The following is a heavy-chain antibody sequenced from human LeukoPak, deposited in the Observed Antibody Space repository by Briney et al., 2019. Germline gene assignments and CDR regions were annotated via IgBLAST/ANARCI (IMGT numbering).Heavy chain of an antibody. D-gene: IGHD3-22*01. Sequence: SETLSLTCTVSGGSISSYYWSWIRQPPGKGLEWIGYIYYSGSTNYNPSLKSRVTISVDTSKNQFSLKLSSVTAADTAVYYCAGATLSGDYYDSSGYYPPNAFDIWGQGTMVTVSS. CDR2: IYYSGST. J-gene: IGHJ3*02. V-gene: IGHV4-59*01. CDR3: AGATLSGDYYDSSGYYPPNAFDI. CDR1: GGSISSYY.